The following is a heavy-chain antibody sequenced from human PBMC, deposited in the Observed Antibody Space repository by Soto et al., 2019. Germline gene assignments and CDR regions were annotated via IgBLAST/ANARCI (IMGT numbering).Heavy chain of an antibody. V-gene: IGHV3-13*01. CDR3: ARGPRPQLLFGYYYYGMDV. Sequence: GGSLRLSCAASGFTFSSYDMHWVRQATGKGLEWVSAIGTAGDTYYPGSVKGRFTISRENAKNSLYLKMNSLRAEDTAVYYCARGPRPQLLFGYYYYGMDVWGQGTTVTVSS. CDR1: GFTFSSYD. CDR2: IGTAGDT. J-gene: IGHJ6*02. D-gene: IGHD2-2*01.